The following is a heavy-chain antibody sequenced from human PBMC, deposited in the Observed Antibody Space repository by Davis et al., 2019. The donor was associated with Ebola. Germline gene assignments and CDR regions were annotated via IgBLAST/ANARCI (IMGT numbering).Heavy chain of an antibody. D-gene: IGHD6-19*01. J-gene: IGHJ4*02. Sequence: GESLKISCAASGFTFSDYYMSWIRQAPGQGLEWISYIGPTGTTIYYTDSVKGRFTISRDNAKNSLYLQMNSLRAEDTAVYYCARGGSGWYYFDYWGQGTLVTVSS. CDR3: ARGGSGWYYFDY. V-gene: IGHV3-11*01. CDR2: IGPTGTTI. CDR1: GFTFSDYY.